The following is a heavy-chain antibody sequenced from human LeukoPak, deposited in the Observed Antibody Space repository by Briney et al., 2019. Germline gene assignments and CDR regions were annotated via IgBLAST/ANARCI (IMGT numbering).Heavy chain of an antibody. CDR3: ARRNRAYWYFDL. J-gene: IGHJ2*01. Sequence: ASVKVSCTASGYSFTSFDINWVRQASGQGLEWMGWMNPHSGKSGFAQKFQGRVILTSNTSISTVYMELSSLRSEDSAIYYCARRNRAYWYFDLWGRGTPVTVS. V-gene: IGHV1-8*01. CDR2: MNPHSGKS. CDR1: GYSFTSFD. D-gene: IGHD1-14*01.